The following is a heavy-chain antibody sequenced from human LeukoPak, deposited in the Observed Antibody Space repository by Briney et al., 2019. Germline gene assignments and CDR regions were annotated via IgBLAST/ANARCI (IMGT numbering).Heavy chain of an antibody. CDR3: ARGSDSENYYDFDY. D-gene: IGHD1-26*01. CDR1: GFTFSSYW. J-gene: IGHJ4*02. V-gene: IGHV3-74*01. Sequence: GGSLRLSCAASGFTFSSYWMHWVRQAPGKGLVWVSRINNDGSSTTYADSVKGRFTISRDNAKNTLFMQMNTLRAEDTAVYYCARGSDSENYYDFDYWGQGTLVTVSS. CDR2: INNDGSST.